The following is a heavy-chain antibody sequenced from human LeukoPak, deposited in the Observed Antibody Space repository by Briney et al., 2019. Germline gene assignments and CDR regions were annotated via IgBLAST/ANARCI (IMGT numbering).Heavy chain of an antibody. J-gene: IGHJ4*02. V-gene: IGHV5-10-1*01. CDR2: IDPSDSYT. D-gene: IGHD5-18*01. Sequence: GESLQISCQGSGYSFTSYRISWVRQMPGKGLEWMGRIDPSDSYTNYSPSFQGHVTISADKSISTAYLQWSSLKASDTAMYYCARVSSGYSLNWGQGTLVTVSS. CDR1: GYSFTSYR. CDR3: ARVSSGYSLN.